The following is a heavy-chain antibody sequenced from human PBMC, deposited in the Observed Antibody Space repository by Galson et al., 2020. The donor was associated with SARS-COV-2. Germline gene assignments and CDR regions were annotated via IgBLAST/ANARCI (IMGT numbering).Heavy chain of an antibody. CDR2: ISYDGSNK. V-gene: IGHV3-30*04. CDR1: GFTFSSYA. J-gene: IGHJ4*02. CDR3: ARGRSGYSEFDY. D-gene: IGHD3-22*01. Sequence: GGSLRLSCAASGFTFSSYAMHWVRQAPGKGLEWVAVISYDGSNKYYADSVKGRFTISRDNSKNTLYLQMNSLRAEDTAVYYCARGRSGYSEFDYWGQGTLVTVSS.